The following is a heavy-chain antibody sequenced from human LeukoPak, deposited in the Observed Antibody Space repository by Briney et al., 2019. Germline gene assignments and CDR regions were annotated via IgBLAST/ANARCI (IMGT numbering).Heavy chain of an antibody. Sequence: PGRSLRLSCAASGFTFSSYAMHWVRQAPGKGLEWVAVISYDGSNKYYADSVKGRFTISRDNSKNTLYLQMNSLRAEDTAVYYCARDGRSGNFDKWGQGTLVSVSS. CDR1: GFTFSSYA. V-gene: IGHV3-30-3*01. D-gene: IGHD1-26*01. J-gene: IGHJ4*02. CDR3: ARDGRSGNFDK. CDR2: ISYDGSNK.